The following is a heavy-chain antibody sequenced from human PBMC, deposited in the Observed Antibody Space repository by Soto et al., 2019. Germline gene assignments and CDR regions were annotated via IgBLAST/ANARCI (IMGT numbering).Heavy chain of an antibody. D-gene: IGHD4-17*01. J-gene: IGHJ4*02. V-gene: IGHV3-33*01. CDR2: IWYDGSNK. Sequence: PGGSLRLSCAAPGFTFSSYGMHWVRQAPGKGLEWVAVIWYDGSNKYYADSVKGRFTISRDNSKNTLYLQMNSLRAEDTAVYYCARARTTVVTREEGPHFDYRGQGTLVTVSS. CDR3: ARARTTVVTREEGPHFDY. CDR1: GFTFSSYG.